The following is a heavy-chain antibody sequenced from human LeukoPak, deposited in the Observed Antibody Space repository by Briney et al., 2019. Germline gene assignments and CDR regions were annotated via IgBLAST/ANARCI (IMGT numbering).Heavy chain of an antibody. Sequence: ASVKVSCKASGYTFTGYYMHWVRQAPGQGLEWVGWINPNSGGTNYAQKFQGRVTMTRDTSISTAYMELSRLRSDDTAVYYCARAYYYDSSGYYDDWFDPWGQGTLVTVSS. V-gene: IGHV1-2*02. J-gene: IGHJ5*02. CDR3: ARAYYYDSSGYYDDWFDP. CDR2: INPNSGGT. CDR1: GYTFTGYY. D-gene: IGHD3-22*01.